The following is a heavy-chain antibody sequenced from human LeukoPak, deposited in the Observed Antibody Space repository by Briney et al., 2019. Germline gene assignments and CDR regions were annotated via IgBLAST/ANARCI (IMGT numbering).Heavy chain of an antibody. D-gene: IGHD3-16*01. J-gene: IGHJ5*02. CDR3: ARDGDWFDP. Sequence: SETLSLTCTVSGGSISSYYWSWIRQPPGKGLEWIGYIYYSGSTNYNPSLKSRVTISVETSKNEFSLKLRSVTAADTAVYYCARDGDWFDPWGQGTLVTVSS. CDR2: IYYSGST. CDR1: GGSISSYY. V-gene: IGHV4-59*01.